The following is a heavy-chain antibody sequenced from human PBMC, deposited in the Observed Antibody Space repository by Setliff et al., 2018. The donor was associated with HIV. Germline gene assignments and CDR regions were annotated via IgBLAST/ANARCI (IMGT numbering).Heavy chain of an antibody. J-gene: IGHJ6*02. CDR1: GYTFSNYV. Sequence: ASVKVSCKAFGYTFSNYVMNWVRQAPGQGLQWMGLINTNTGNPTYAQGFTGRFVFSLDTSVSTAYLQISSLKAEDTAVYYCARTEEAMVRGGRSYYYYGMDVWGQGTTVTVSS. CDR3: ARTEEAMVRGGRSYYYYGMDV. V-gene: IGHV7-4-1*02. CDR2: INTNTGNP. D-gene: IGHD3-10*01.